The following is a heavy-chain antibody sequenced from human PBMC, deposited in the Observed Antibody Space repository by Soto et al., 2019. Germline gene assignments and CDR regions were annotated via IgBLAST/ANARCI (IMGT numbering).Heavy chain of an antibody. CDR1: GGTFSSYT. CDR3: ARAKGGAAAGPLNWFDP. CDR2: IIPILGIA. D-gene: IGHD6-13*01. Sequence: SVKVSCKASGGTFSSYTISWVRQAPGQGLEWMGRIIPILGIAKYSQKFQGRVTITRDTSASTAYMELSSLRSEDTAVYYCARAKGGAAAGPLNWFDPWGQGTLVTVSS. V-gene: IGHV1-69*02. J-gene: IGHJ5*02.